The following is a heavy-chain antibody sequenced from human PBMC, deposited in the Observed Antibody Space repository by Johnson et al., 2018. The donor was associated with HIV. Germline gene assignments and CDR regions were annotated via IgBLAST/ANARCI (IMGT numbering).Heavy chain of an antibody. J-gene: IGHJ3*02. Sequence: VQLVESGGGLVQPGGSLRLSCAASGFTFSSYWMHWVRQAPGKGLVWVSRINSDGSSTGYADSVKGRFTISRDNAENSLYLQMDSLRDEDTAVYYCARGRSSSSTAAFDIWGQGTMVTVSS. CDR1: GFTFSSYW. V-gene: IGHV3-74*02. D-gene: IGHD6-6*01. CDR3: ARGRSSSSTAAFDI. CDR2: INSDGSST.